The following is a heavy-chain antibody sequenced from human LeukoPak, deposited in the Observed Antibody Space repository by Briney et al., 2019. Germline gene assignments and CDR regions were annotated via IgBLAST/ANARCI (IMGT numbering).Heavy chain of an antibody. Sequence: ASVKVSCKASGYTFTSYGISWVRQAPGQGLEWMGWIGAYNGNTNYAQKLQGRVTMTTDTSTSTAYMELRSLRSDDTAVYYCARGLQETLAWLRAFSAFDIWGQGTMVTVSS. CDR3: ARGLQETLAWLRAFSAFDI. J-gene: IGHJ3*02. CDR2: IGAYNGNT. CDR1: GYTFTSYG. V-gene: IGHV1-18*01. D-gene: IGHD5-24*01.